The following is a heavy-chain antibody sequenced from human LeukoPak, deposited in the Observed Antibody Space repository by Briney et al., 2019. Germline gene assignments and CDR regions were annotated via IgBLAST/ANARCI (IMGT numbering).Heavy chain of an antibody. V-gene: IGHV6-1*01. J-gene: IGHJ4*02. CDR1: GDSVSSNRAA. CDR3: AREGDFGYGSGWLDS. CDR2: TYYSSKWYN. D-gene: IGHD3-10*01. Sequence: SQTLSLTCGISGDSVSSNRAAWNWIRQSPSRGLEWLGRTYYSSKWYNDYAVSVKSRITISPDTSKNQFSLQLKSVTPEDTAMYSCAREGDFGYGSGWLDSWGQGTLVTVSS.